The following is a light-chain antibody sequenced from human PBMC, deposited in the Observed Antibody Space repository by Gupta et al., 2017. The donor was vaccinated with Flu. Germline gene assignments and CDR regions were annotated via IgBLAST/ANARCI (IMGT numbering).Light chain of an antibody. Sequence: LPVTPGEPASVSCRSSQSLLHSNGYNYLDWYLQKPGQSPQLLIYLGSNRASGVPDRFSGGGSGTDFTLNISRVEAEDVGVYYCMQALPTGFGQGTKLEIK. V-gene: IGKV2-28*01. J-gene: IGKJ2*03. CDR2: LGS. CDR1: QSLLHSNGYNY. CDR3: MQALPTG.